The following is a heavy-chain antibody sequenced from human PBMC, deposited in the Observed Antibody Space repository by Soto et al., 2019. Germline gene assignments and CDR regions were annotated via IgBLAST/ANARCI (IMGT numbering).Heavy chain of an antibody. Sequence: SETLSLTCAVYGGSFSGYYWSWIRQPPGKGLEWIGEINHSGSTNYNPSLKSRVTISVDTSKNQFSLKLSSVTAADTAVYYCARPSGSYLFSHSFDPWGQGTLVTVSS. D-gene: IGHD3-10*01. CDR3: ARPSGSYLFSHSFDP. V-gene: IGHV4-34*01. J-gene: IGHJ5*02. CDR2: INHSGST. CDR1: GGSFSGYY.